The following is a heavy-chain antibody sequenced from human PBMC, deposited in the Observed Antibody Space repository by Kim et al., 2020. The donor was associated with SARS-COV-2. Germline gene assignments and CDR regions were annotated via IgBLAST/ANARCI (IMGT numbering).Heavy chain of an antibody. D-gene: IGHD3-22*01. CDR2: ISPYNGNT. J-gene: IGHJ3*02. CDR1: GYTFTSYA. Sequence: ASVKVSCKASGYTFTSYAISWVRQAPGQGLEWMGWISPYNGNTNYAQKLQGRVTITTDTSTSTAYMELRSLRSDDTAVYYCARELKEVTSGSDALDIWGQGTLVTVSS. V-gene: IGHV1-18*01. CDR3: ARELKEVTSGSDALDI.